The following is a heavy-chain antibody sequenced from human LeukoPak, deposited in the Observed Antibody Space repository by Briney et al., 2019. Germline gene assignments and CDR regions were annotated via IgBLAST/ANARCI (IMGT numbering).Heavy chain of an antibody. J-gene: IGHJ1*01. Sequence: SVKVSCKASGGTFSSYAISWVRQAPGQGLGWMGGIIPIFGTANYAQTFQGRVTITADESTSTAYMELSSLRSEDTAVYYCASYYYDSSGYYYSPTFQHWGQGTLVTVSP. CDR3: ASYYYDSSGYYYSPTFQH. D-gene: IGHD3-22*01. CDR1: GGTFSSYA. CDR2: IIPIFGTA. V-gene: IGHV1-69*13.